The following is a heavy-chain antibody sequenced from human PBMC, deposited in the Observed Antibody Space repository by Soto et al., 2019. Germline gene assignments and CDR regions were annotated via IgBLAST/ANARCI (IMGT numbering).Heavy chain of an antibody. CDR3: ASGRRTTATIDY. Sequence: SETLSLTCAVYGGSLSGYYWSWIRQPPGKGLEWIGEINHSGSTNYNPSLKSRVTISVDTSKNQFSLKLSSVTAADTAVYYCASGRRTTATIDYWGQGTLVTVSS. CDR1: GGSLSGYY. J-gene: IGHJ4*02. V-gene: IGHV4-34*01. CDR2: INHSGST. D-gene: IGHD4-17*01.